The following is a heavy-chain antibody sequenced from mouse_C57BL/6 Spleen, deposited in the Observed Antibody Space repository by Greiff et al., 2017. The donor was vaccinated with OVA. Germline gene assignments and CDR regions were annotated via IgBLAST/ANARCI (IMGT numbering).Heavy chain of an antibody. D-gene: IGHD1-1*01. CDR1: GYTFTDYE. CDR3: TRREDYYGYAMDD. V-gene: IGHV1-15*01. Sequence: VQLQQSGAELVRPGASVTLSCKASGYTFTDYEMHWVKQTPVHGLEWIGAIDPETGGTDYNQKFKGKAILTADKSSSTAYMELRSLTSEDSAVYSCTRREDYYGYAMDDWGPGTTVTFSS. CDR2: IDPETGGT. J-gene: IGHJ4*01.